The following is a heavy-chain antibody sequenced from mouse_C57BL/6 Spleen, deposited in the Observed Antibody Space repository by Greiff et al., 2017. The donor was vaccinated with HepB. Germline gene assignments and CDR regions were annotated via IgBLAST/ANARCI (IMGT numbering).Heavy chain of an antibody. D-gene: IGHD1-1*01. CDR3: ARDYYGSSYKGDY. CDR1: GYTFTDYY. CDR2: INPNNGGT. J-gene: IGHJ2*01. Sequence: EVQLQQSGPELVKPGASVKISCKASGYTFTDYYMNWVKQSHGKSLEWIGDINPNNGGTSYNQKFKGKATLTVDKSSSTAYMELRSLTSEDSAVYYCARDYYGSSYKGDYWGQGTTLTVSS. V-gene: IGHV1-26*01.